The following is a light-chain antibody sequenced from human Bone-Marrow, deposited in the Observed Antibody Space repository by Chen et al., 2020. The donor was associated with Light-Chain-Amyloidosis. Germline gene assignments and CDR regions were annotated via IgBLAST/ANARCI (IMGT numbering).Light chain of an antibody. Sequence: QSALTQPASVSGSPGQSITISCTGTSSDVGGDNHVSWYQQHPDKAPKLMIYEVTNRPSWVADRFSGSKSDNTASLTISGLQTEDEADYFCSSYTITNTLVFGSGTSVTVL. J-gene: IGLJ1*01. CDR2: EVT. V-gene: IGLV2-14*01. CDR1: SSDVGGDNH. CDR3: SSYTITNTLV.